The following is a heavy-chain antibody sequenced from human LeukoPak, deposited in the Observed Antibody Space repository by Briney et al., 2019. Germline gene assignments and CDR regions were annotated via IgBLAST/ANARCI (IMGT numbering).Heavy chain of an antibody. V-gene: IGHV3-11*04. CDR2: ISSSGNTI. D-gene: IGHD1-26*01. CDR3: ARVNGYYQIRYLWGYMDV. CDR1: GFTFSDYC. Sequence: GGSLRLSCAASGFTFSDYCMSWIRQAPGKGLEWVSYISSSGNTIYYSDSVKGRFTISRDNAKNSLSLQMNSLRAEDTAVYYCARVNGYYQIRYLWGYMDVWGKGTTVSVSS. J-gene: IGHJ6*03.